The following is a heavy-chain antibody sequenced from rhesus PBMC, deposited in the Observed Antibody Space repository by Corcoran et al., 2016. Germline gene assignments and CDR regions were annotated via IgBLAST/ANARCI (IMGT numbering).Heavy chain of an antibody. D-gene: IGHD4-23*01. Sequence: QVQLVQSGAEIKQPGASVKLSCKASGYTFTSYYMHWVRQAPGQGLEWIGLISPYNGNKGYEKKFQGRVTITTDTSTSTGYMELSSLRSEDTAVYYCTRAEYKRYWYFDLWGPGTPITISS. CDR1: GYTFTSYY. CDR2: ISPYNGNK. J-gene: IGHJ2*01. V-gene: IGHV1-180*01. CDR3: TRAEYKRYWYFDL.